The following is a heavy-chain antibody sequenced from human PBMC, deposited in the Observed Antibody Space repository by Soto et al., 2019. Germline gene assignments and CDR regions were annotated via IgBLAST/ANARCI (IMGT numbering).Heavy chain of an antibody. V-gene: IGHV4-31*03. D-gene: IGHD3-22*01. CDR2: IYYSGST. CDR1: CGSITSGGYY. CDR3: ATNGGYYDSSGPKYFQY. Sequence: SETLSLTCTFSCGSITSGGYYWSWVRQHPGKGLECLGYIYYSGSTSYNPSLKSRVSISVDTSKSQFSLRLSSVTAADTAMYYCATNGGYYDSSGPKYFQYWGQGTLVTVSS. J-gene: IGHJ1*01.